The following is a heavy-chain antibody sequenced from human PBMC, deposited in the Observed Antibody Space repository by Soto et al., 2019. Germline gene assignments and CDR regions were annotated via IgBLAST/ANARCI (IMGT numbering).Heavy chain of an antibody. J-gene: IGHJ3*01. V-gene: IGHV3-53*01. CDR2: LYSSGST. CDR3: AARPLLPGAP. Sequence: EVQLVESGGGLIQPGGSLRLSCAASGFTFTGNEMNWVRQAPGKGLEWVSLLYSSGSTYYADSVKGRFTISRDNSNNTLYLQMSSLRAEDTAVYYCAARPLLPGAPWGQGTMVTVSS. CDR1: GFTFTGNE. D-gene: IGHD3-22*01.